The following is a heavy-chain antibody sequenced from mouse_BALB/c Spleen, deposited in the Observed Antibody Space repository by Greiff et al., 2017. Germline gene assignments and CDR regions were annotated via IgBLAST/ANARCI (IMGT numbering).Heavy chain of an antibody. J-gene: IGHJ1*01. CDR1: GYTFTDYE. Sequence: QVQLKQSGAELVRPGASVTLSCKASGYTFTDYEMHWVKQTPVHGLEWIGAIDPETGGTAYNQKFKGKATLTADKSSSTAYMELRSLTSEDSAVYYCTRRRVTTGRYFDVWGAGTTVTVSS. V-gene: IGHV1-15*01. D-gene: IGHD1-1*01. CDR2: IDPETGGT. CDR3: TRRRVTTGRYFDV.